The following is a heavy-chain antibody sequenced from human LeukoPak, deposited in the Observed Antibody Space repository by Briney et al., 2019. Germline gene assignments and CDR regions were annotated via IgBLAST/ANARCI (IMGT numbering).Heavy chain of an antibody. J-gene: IGHJ4*02. CDR1: GYSISSGYF. V-gene: IGHV4-38-2*02. CDR2: IYNSGST. CDR3: ATIAVAGHFDY. D-gene: IGHD6-19*01. Sequence: SETLSLTCTVSGYSISSGYFWGWIRQTPGKGLEWIGSIYNSGSTYYNPSLKSRVTLSVDTSKNQFSLQLNSVTAADTAVYYCATIAVAGHFDYWGQGTLVTVSS.